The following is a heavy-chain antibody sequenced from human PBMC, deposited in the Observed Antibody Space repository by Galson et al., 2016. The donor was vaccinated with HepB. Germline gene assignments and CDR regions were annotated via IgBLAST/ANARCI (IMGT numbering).Heavy chain of an antibody. CDR2: IYWDDDK. CDR3: ARRRYTGYDYFDY. Sequence: PALVKPTQTLTLTCTYSGFSLSTNGVGVGWIRQPPGKALEGLALIYWDDDKRYSPSLETRLTITKDTSTNQVVLRMTKMDPLDTATYYCARRRYTGYDYFDYWGQGALVTVSS. V-gene: IGHV2-5*02. D-gene: IGHD5-12*01. J-gene: IGHJ4*02. CDR1: GFSLSTNGVG.